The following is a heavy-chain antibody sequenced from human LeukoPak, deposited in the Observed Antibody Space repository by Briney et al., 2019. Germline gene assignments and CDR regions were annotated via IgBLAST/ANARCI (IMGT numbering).Heavy chain of an antibody. Sequence: PSETLSLTCTVSGGSISSSSYYWGWIRQPPGKGLEWIGSIYYSGSTYYNPSLKSRVTISVDTSKNQFPLKLSSVTAADTAVYYCARQGGSRDYYFDYWGQGTLVTVSS. CDR1: GGSISSSSYY. V-gene: IGHV4-39*01. CDR2: IYYSGST. J-gene: IGHJ4*02. D-gene: IGHD1-26*01. CDR3: ARQGGSRDYYFDY.